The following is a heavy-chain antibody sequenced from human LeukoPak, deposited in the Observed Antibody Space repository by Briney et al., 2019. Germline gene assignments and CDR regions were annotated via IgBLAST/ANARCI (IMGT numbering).Heavy chain of an antibody. D-gene: IGHD3-10*01. CDR2: ISGSGGST. CDR1: GFTFSSYA. Sequence: GGSLRLSCAASGFTFSSYAMSWVRQAPGKGLEWVSAISGSGGSTYYADSVKGRFTISRDNSKNTLYLQMNSLRAEDTAVYYCAKDVKYYYGSGSTNYFDYWGQGTLVTVSS. CDR3: AKDVKYYYGSGSTNYFDY. J-gene: IGHJ4*02. V-gene: IGHV3-23*01.